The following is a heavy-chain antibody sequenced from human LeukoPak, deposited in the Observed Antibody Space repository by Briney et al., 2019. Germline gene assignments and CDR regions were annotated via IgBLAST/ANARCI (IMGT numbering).Heavy chain of an antibody. V-gene: IGHV4-34*01. J-gene: IGHJ4*02. CDR2: INHSGST. CDR3: ARGRVIVVVSMFDY. D-gene: IGHD3-22*01. CDR1: GGSFSGYY. Sequence: PSETLSLTCAVYGGSFSGYYWSWIRQPPGKGLEWSGEINHSGSTNYNPSLKSRVTISVDTSKNQFSLKLSSVTAADTAVYYCARGRVIVVVSMFDYWGQGTLVTVSS.